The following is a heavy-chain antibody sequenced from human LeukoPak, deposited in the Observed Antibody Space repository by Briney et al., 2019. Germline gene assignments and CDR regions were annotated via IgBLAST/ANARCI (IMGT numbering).Heavy chain of an antibody. J-gene: IGHJ4*02. D-gene: IGHD2-21*02. CDR3: ARDGIVVVTGYFDY. V-gene: IGHV1-18*01. CDR1: GYTFTSYG. CDR2: ISAYNGNT. Sequence: ASVKVSCKASGYTFTSYGISWVRQAPGQGLEWMGRISAYNGNTNYAQKLQGRVTMTTDTSTSTAYMELRSLRSDDTAVYYCARDGIVVVTGYFDYWGQGTLVTVSS.